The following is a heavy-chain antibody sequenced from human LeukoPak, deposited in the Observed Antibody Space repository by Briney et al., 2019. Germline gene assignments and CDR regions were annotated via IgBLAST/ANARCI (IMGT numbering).Heavy chain of an antibody. J-gene: IGHJ4*02. V-gene: IGHV1-2*06. D-gene: IGHD4-17*01. Sequence: ASVKVSCKASGYTFTSYGISWVRQAPGQGLEWMGRINPNSGGTNYAQKFQGRVTMTRDTSISTAYMELSRLRSDDTAVYYCAREDDYGDYSGDWGQGTLVTVSS. CDR3: AREDDYGDYSGD. CDR1: GYTFTSYG. CDR2: INPNSGGT.